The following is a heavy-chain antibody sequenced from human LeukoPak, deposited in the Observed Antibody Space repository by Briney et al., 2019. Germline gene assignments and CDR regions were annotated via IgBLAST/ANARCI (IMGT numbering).Heavy chain of an antibody. CDR3: ARVVVVPAADNEAFDI. CDR2: MNPNSGNT. CDR1: GYTFTSYD. J-gene: IGHJ3*02. V-gene: IGHV1-8*01. D-gene: IGHD2-2*01. Sequence: ASVKVSCKASGYTFTSYDINWVRQATGQGLEWMGWMNPNSGNTGYAQKFQGRVTMTRNTSISTAYMELSSLRSEDTAVYYCARVVVVPAADNEAFDIWGQGTMVTVSS.